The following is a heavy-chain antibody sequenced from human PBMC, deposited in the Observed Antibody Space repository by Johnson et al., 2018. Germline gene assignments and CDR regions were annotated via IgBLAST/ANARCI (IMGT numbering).Heavy chain of an antibody. CDR1: GFTFSSND. Sequence: QVQLVQSGGGVVQPGRSLRLSCAASGFTFSSNDMHWVRQAPGKGLEWVAVISYDGSNKYYADSVKGRFTISRDNSKNTLYLQMNSLGAEDTAVYYCARDKGEMATIFSVFDIWGQGTRVTVSS. J-gene: IGHJ3*02. D-gene: IGHD5-24*01. V-gene: IGHV3-30*03. CDR3: ARDKGEMATIFSVFDI. CDR2: ISYDGSNK.